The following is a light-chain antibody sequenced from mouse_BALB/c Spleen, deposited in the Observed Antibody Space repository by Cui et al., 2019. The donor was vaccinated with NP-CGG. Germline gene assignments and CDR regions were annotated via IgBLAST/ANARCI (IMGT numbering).Light chain of an antibody. V-gene: IGLV1*01. Sequence: QAVVTQESALTTSPGETVTLTCRSSTGPVTINNYANWVQEKPDHLFTGLIGGTNNRAPGVPARFSGSLIGDKAALTITGAQTEDEAIYFCALWYSNHWVFGGGTKLTVL. J-gene: IGLJ1*01. CDR3: ALWYSNHWV. CDR1: TGPVTINNY. CDR2: GTN.